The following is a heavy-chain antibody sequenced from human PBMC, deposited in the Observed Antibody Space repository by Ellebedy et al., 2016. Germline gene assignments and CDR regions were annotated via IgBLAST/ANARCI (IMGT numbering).Heavy chain of an antibody. CDR3: ARDRPDSSSWYDY. D-gene: IGHD6-13*01. CDR2: INPNSGGT. J-gene: IGHJ4*02. CDR1: RYTFTGYY. Sequence: ASVKVSXKASRYTFTGYYMHWVRQAPGQGLEWMGWINPNSGGTNYAQKFQGRVTMTRDTSISTAYMELSRLRSDDTAVYYCARDRPDSSSWYDYWGQGTLVTVSS. V-gene: IGHV1-2*02.